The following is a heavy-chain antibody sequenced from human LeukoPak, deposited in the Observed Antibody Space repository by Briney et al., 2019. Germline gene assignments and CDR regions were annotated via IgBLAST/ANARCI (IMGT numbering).Heavy chain of an antibody. V-gene: IGHV3-9*01. CDR1: GFTFDDYA. CDR3: AREGVRGYSGYDFDY. J-gene: IGHJ4*02. CDR2: ISWNSGSI. D-gene: IGHD5-12*01. Sequence: GGSLRLSCAASGFTFDDYAMHWVRQAPGKGLEWVSGISWNSGSIGYADSVKGRFTISRDNAKNSLYLQMNSLRAEDTAVYYCAREGVRGYSGYDFDYWGQGTLVTVSS.